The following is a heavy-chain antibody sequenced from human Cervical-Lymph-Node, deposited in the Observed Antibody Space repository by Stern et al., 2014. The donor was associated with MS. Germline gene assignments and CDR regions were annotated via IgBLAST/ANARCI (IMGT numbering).Heavy chain of an antibody. CDR3: AREFNYDSSGYYFYY. CDR1: GGTFSTYG. CDR2: IIPIFGTA. J-gene: IGHJ4*02. V-gene: IGHV1-69*01. Sequence: VQLVASGAEVKKPGSSVKVSCKASGGTFSTYGISWVRQAPGHGLEWMGGIIPIFGTANYAMKFQGRVTITADESTNTAYMELSSLRSEDTAVYDCAREFNYDSSGYYFYYWGQGTLVTVSS. D-gene: IGHD3-22*01.